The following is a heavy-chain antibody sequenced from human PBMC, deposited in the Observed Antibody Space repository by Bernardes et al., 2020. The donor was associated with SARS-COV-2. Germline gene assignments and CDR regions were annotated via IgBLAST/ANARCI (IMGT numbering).Heavy chain of an antibody. CDR1: GFTFSDYT. Sequence: GGSLRLSCAASGFTFSDYTMTWVRQAPGKGLEWVAAISRTGRTTSYADSVQGRFTISRDNSKNTLYLQMNNLRADDTAVYYCAKDVKEDYYYGLDVWGLGTTVTVS. CDR3: AKDVKEDYYYGLDV. V-gene: IGHV3-23*01. J-gene: IGHJ6*02. CDR2: ISRTGRTT.